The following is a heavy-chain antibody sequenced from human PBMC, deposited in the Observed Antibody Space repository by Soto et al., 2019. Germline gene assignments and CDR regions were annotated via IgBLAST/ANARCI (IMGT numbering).Heavy chain of an antibody. CDR2: ISYSGST. D-gene: IGHD3-3*01. V-gene: IGHV4-59*01. CDR3: ARATGPTILGGVIKVSGFDN. Sequence: PSEPLYLTCTVSSGSMSGYYWTWFRKTPGKGLEWIAYISYSGSTNYNPSLKSRVTISADTSKSQFSLKVTSVTSADTAVYYCARATGPTILGGVIKVSGFDNWGQGTLDTVSS. CDR1: SGSMSGYY. J-gene: IGHJ4*02.